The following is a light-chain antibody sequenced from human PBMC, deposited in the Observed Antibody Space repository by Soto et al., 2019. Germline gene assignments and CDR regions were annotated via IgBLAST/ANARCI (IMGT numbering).Light chain of an antibody. V-gene: IGKV3-20*01. CDR1: QSVSSSY. J-gene: IGKJ4*01. CDR2: GAS. Sequence: EIVLTQSPGPLSLSPGERATLSCRASQSVSSSYLAWYQQKPGQAPRILIYGASSRATGIPDRFSGSGSGTDFTLTISRLEPEDFAVYYCQQYGSSLTLGGGTKVDIK. CDR3: QQYGSSLT.